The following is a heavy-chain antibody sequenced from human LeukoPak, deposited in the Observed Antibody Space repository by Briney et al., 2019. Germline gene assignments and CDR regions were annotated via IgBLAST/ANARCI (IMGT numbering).Heavy chain of an antibody. Sequence: PSETLSLTCTVSGGSISSYYWSWIRQPPGKGLEWIGYIYYSGSTNYNPSLKSRVTILVDTSKNQFSLKLSSVTAADTAVYYCARDDGAAAGKGFDYWGQGTLVTVSS. CDR2: IYYSGST. V-gene: IGHV4-59*01. CDR1: GGSISSYY. CDR3: ARDDGAAAGKGFDY. J-gene: IGHJ4*02. D-gene: IGHD6-13*01.